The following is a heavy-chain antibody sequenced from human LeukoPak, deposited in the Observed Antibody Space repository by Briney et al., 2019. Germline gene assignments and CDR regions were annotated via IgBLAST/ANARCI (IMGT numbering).Heavy chain of an antibody. J-gene: IGHJ5*02. D-gene: IGHD3-16*01. CDR1: GFTFSSHG. CDR3: AKDDNYIRFLS. V-gene: IGHV3-23*01. Sequence: PGGSLRLSCAASGFTFSSHGMNWVRQDPGKGLEWVSGISGSGGNTYYADSVKGRFTISRDNSKNTLYLQMNSLRAEDTAVYYCAKDDNYIRFLSWGQGTLVTVSS. CDR2: ISGSGGNT.